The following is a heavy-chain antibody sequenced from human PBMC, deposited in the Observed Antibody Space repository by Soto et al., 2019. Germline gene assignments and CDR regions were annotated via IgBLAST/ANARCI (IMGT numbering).Heavy chain of an antibody. CDR1: GFTFSSYW. D-gene: IGHD2-15*01. CDR2: IKQDGSEK. J-gene: IGHJ1*01. V-gene: IGHV3-7*03. Sequence: EVQLVESGGGLVQPGGSLRLSCAASGFTFSSYWMSWVRQAPGKGLEWVANIKQDGSEKYYVDSVKGRFTISRDNAKNSLYLQMNSLRAEDTAVYYCARDGRGYCSGGSCYLYFQHWGQGTLVTVSS. CDR3: ARDGRGYCSGGSCYLYFQH.